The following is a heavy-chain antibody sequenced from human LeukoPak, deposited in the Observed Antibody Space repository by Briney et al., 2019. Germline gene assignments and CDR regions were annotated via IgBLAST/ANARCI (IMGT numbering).Heavy chain of an antibody. CDR1: GGSISTSNYY. D-gene: IGHD6-13*01. CDR2: IFYSGST. Sequence: PSETLSLTCTVSGGSISTSNYYWGWIRQPPGKGLEWIGNIFYSGSTYYSPSLRSRVTISLDTSRNQFSLKLNSVTAADTAVYYCARDRVAATSGNWFDPWGQGTLVTVSS. J-gene: IGHJ5*02. CDR3: ARDRVAATSGNWFDP. V-gene: IGHV4-39*07.